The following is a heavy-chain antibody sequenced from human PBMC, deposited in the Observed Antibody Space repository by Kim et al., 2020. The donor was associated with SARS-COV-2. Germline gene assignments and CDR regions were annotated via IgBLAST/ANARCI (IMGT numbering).Heavy chain of an antibody. D-gene: IGHD3-22*01. CDR1: GFTFSSYW. Sequence: GGSLRLSCAASGFTFSSYWMSWVRQAPGKGLEWVANIKQDGSEKYYVDSVKGRFTISRDNAKNSLYLQMNSLRAEDTAVYYCARVIVSDSSGYYDRSYFDYWGQGTLVTVSS. CDR2: IKQDGSEK. J-gene: IGHJ4*02. V-gene: IGHV3-7*01. CDR3: ARVIVSDSSGYYDRSYFDY.